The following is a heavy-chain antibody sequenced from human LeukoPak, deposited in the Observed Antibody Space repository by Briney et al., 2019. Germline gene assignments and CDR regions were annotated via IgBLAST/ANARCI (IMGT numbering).Heavy chain of an antibody. V-gene: IGHV3-11*05. J-gene: IGHJ2*01. CDR1: GFTFSDYY. D-gene: IGHD3-22*01. CDR3: AREPDSSGFYWYFDL. Sequence: SEGSLRLSCAASGFTFSDYYMSWIRQAPGKGLEWVSYISSSSSYTNYADSVKGRSTISRDNAKNSLYLQMNSLRAEDTAVYYCAREPDSSGFYWYFDLWGRGTLVTVSS. CDR2: ISSSSSYT.